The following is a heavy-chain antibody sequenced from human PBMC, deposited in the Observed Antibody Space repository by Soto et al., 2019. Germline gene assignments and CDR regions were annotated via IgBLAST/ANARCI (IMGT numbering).Heavy chain of an antibody. CDR3: ARDIKKFRYFDY. CDR1: EFTFNTYA. V-gene: IGHV3-30-3*01. J-gene: IGHJ4*02. CDR2: ISYDGSQI. Sequence: QVQLVESGGGVVQPGRSLRLSCAASEFTFNTYAMHWVRQAPGKGLEWVAVISYDGSQIYYADSVKGRFTISRDNSKNTLYLQMNSLRAEDTAVYYCARDIKKFRYFDYWGLGTQVTVSS.